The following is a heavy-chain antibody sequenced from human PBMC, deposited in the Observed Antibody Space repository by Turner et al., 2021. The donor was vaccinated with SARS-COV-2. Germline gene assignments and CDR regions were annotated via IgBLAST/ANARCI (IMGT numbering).Heavy chain of an antibody. D-gene: IGHD3-22*01. J-gene: IGHJ3*02. CDR2: ISSSSSYI. CDR3: ARARWHYYDSSGYYPDAFDI. Sequence: VQLVEYGGGLVQPGGSLRLSCGASGFTFSSYSMNWVRQAPGKGLEWVSSISSSSSYISYADSGKCRFTISRDNAKISLYLQVNSLRAEDTAVYYCARARWHYYDSSGYYPDAFDIWGQGTMVTVSS. V-gene: IGHV3-21*01. CDR1: GFTFSSYS.